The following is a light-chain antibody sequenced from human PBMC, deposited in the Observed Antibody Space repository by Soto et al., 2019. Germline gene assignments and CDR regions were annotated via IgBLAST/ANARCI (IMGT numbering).Light chain of an antibody. CDR3: QQSCSFPCT. Sequence: DIVLTQSPGTLSLSPGDRASLSCRASQSVTNNYLSWYQQKPGQAPRLLMFASNRATGIPGRFSGSGSGTDFTLTISGLEPEDFAVYYCQQSCSFPCTFGQGTKVEI. J-gene: IGKJ1*01. V-gene: IGKV3-20*01. CDR2: AS. CDR1: QSVTNNY.